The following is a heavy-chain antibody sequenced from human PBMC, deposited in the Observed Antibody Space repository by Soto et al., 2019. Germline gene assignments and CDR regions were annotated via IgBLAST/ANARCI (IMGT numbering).Heavy chain of an antibody. CDR3: ARHSTTVCWDTGY. D-gene: IGHD4-17*01. V-gene: IGHV4-39*01. CDR2: IYYSGST. CDR1: GGSISSSSYY. Sequence: QLQLQESGPGLVKPSETLSLTCTVSGGSISSSSYYWVWIRQPPGKGLEWIGSIYYSGSTYYNPSLNNRVTISVDTSNNQCSLKLSSVTAADTAVYYCARHSTTVCWDTGYWGQGTLVTVSS. J-gene: IGHJ4*02.